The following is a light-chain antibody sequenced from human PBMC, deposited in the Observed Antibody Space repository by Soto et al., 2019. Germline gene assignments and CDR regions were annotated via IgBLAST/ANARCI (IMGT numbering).Light chain of an antibody. CDR3: SSYTSSSTLV. V-gene: IGLV2-14*01. CDR1: SSDVGGYNY. CDR2: DVS. Sequence: QSALTQPASVSGSPGQSITISCTGTSSDVGGYNYVSWYQQHPGNAPKLMIYDVSNRPSGVSNRFSGSKSGNTASLTICGLQAEDEADYYCSSYTSSSTLVFGGGTKLTVL. J-gene: IGLJ2*01.